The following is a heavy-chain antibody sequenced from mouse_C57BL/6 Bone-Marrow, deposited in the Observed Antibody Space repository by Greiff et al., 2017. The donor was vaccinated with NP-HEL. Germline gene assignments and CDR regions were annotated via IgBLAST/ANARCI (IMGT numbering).Heavy chain of an antibody. J-gene: IGHJ1*03. CDR2: ISNGGGST. D-gene: IGHD2-3*01. Sequence: EVKLMESGGGLVQPGGSLKLSCAASGFTFSDYYMYWVRQTPEKRLEWVAYISNGGGSTYYPDTVKGRFTISRDNAKNTLYLQMSRLKSEDTAMYYCARGGDGYYDWYFDVWGTGTTVTVSS. V-gene: IGHV5-12*01. CDR3: ARGGDGYYDWYFDV. CDR1: GFTFSDYY.